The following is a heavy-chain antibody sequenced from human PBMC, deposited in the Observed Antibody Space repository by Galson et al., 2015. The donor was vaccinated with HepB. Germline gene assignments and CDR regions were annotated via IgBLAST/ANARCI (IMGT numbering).Heavy chain of an antibody. Sequence: SLRLSCAPSGFIFEIYGINWVRQAPGKGLEWVTSIGTRSSDVYYADSVAGRFTDSRDQTKRLLYLQMNNLTVEDTATYFCTRDDPSGFHYDAWGQGTPVTVSS. D-gene: IGHD1-26*01. J-gene: IGHJ5*02. CDR2: IGTRSSDV. CDR3: TRDDPSGFHYDA. V-gene: IGHV3-21*01. CDR1: GFIFEIYG.